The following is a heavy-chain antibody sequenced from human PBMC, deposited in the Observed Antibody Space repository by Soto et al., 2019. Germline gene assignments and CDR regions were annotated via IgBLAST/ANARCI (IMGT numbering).Heavy chain of an antibody. V-gene: IGHV1-18*01. Sequence: ASVKVSCKASGYTFTSYGISWVRQAPGQGLEWMGWISAYNGNTNYAQKLQGRVTMTTDTSTSTAYMELRSLRSDDTAVYYCARGNHDYGDYGAFDIWGQGTMVTVSS. J-gene: IGHJ3*02. CDR3: ARGNHDYGDYGAFDI. D-gene: IGHD4-17*01. CDR1: GYTFTSYG. CDR2: ISAYNGNT.